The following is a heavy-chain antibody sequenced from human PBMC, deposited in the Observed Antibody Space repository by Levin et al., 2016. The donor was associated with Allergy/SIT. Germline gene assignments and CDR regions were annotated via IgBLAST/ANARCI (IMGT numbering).Heavy chain of an antibody. Sequence: GSLRLSCTVSGGSVSSGSYYWSWIRQPPGKGLEWIGYIYYSGSTNYNPSLKSRVTISVDTSKNQFSLKLSSVTAADTAVYYCARRKITRGGDPWYFDYWGQGTLVTVSS. D-gene: IGHD2-21*02. V-gene: IGHV4-61*01. CDR2: IYYSGST. CDR1: GGSVSSGSYY. CDR3: ARRKITRGGDPWYFDY. J-gene: IGHJ4*02.